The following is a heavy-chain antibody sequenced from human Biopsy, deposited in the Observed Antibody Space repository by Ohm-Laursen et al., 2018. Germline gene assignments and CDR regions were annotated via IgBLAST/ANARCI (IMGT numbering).Heavy chain of an antibody. CDR2: INQSGET. CDR1: GATFSDYY. V-gene: IGHV4-34*08. Sequence: SETLSLTCTVYGATFSDYYWSWIRQPPGKGLEWIGQINQSGETKYNPTLHSRVTISAEVSKNHITLKLRSLTAADTAIYYWGNEVYGRDYWGQGARVTVSS. J-gene: IGHJ4*02. CDR3: GNEVYGRDY. D-gene: IGHD4-17*01.